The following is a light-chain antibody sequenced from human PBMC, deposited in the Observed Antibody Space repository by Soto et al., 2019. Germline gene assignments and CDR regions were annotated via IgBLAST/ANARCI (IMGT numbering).Light chain of an antibody. J-gene: IGKJ1*01. V-gene: IGKV1-5*01. CDR1: QSISSW. Sequence: DIQMTQSPSTLYASVGDRVTITCRASQSISSWLAWYQQKPGKAPKLLIYDACSLQSGGPSRFSGSGSGTEFTLTISSLQPDDVATYYCQQYNSYSSTFGQGTKVDI. CDR3: QQYNSYSST. CDR2: DAC.